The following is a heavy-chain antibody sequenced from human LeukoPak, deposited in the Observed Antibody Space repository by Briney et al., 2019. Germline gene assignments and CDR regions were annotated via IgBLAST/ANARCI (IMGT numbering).Heavy chain of an antibody. D-gene: IGHD4-17*01. CDR1: GFTFSSYA. J-gene: IGHJ4*02. Sequence: PGGSLRLSCAASGFTFSSYAMSWVRQAPGKGLEWVSAISGSGDSTYYADSVKGRFTISRDNSKNTLYLQMNSLRAEDTAVYYCAKTRGGYGDPSYFDYWGQGTLVTVSS. CDR2: ISGSGDST. CDR3: AKTRGGYGDPSYFDY. V-gene: IGHV3-23*01.